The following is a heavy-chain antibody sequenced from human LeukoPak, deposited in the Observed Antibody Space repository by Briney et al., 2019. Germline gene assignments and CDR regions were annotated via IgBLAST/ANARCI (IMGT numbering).Heavy chain of an antibody. J-gene: IGHJ5*02. CDR1: GGSFSGYY. CDR2: IYYSGST. Sequence: SETLSLTCAVYGGSFSGYYWSWIRQPPGKGLEWIGSIYYSGSTYYNPSLKSRVTISVDTSKNQFSLKLSSVTAADTAVYYCARGRSARITMIERKFDPWGQGTLVTVSS. V-gene: IGHV4-34*01. D-gene: IGHD3-22*01. CDR3: ARGRSARITMIERKFDP.